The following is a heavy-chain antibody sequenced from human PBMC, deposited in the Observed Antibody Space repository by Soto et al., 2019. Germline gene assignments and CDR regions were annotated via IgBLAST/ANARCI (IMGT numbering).Heavy chain of an antibody. J-gene: IGHJ4*02. Sequence: QVHLVQSGAEVKKPGASVKVSCKASGYTFTSYGITWVRQAPGQGLEWKGWISAHNGNTDYAQKLQGRVIVTRDTSTSTAYMERRSLRSDDTAVYYCARGRYGDYWGQGALVTVSS. CDR2: ISAHNGNT. CDR1: GYTFTSYG. V-gene: IGHV1-18*01. CDR3: ARGRYGDY. D-gene: IGHD1-1*01.